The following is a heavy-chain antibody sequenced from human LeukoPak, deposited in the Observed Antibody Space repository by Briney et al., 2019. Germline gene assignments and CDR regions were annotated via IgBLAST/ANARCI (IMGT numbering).Heavy chain of an antibody. J-gene: IGHJ3*01. Sequence: LGGSLRLSCAASGLTFSTYDMHWVRQATGEGLEWVSGIGKGGDTYYVGSVKGRFTISRENAKNSLYLQMNSLRSGDTAVYYCARGGYSGFDVWGQGTVVTVSS. V-gene: IGHV3-13*04. CDR3: ARGGYSGFDV. CDR2: IGKGGDT. CDR1: GLTFSTYD. D-gene: IGHD5-12*01.